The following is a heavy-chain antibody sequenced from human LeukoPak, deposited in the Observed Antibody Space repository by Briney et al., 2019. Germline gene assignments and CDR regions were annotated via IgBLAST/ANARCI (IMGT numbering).Heavy chain of an antibody. Sequence: SETLSLTCTVSGGSISSTSYYWGWIRQPPGKGLEWIGSIYYSGSTYYNPSLKSRVTISVDTSKNQFSLKLSSVTAADTAVYYCARINYDSSGYYASFDYWGQGTLVTVSS. V-gene: IGHV4-39*01. CDR1: GGSISSTSYY. CDR2: IYYSGST. J-gene: IGHJ4*02. CDR3: ARINYDSSGYYASFDY. D-gene: IGHD3-22*01.